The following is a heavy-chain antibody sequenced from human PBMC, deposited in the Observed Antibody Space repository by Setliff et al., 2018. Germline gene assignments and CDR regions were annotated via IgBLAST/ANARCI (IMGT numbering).Heavy chain of an antibody. CDR2: IYPGDSDT. D-gene: IGHD3-3*01. J-gene: IGHJ3*02. Sequence: GESLTLSCKGSGYSFTNYWIGWVRQMPGKGLEWMGIIYPGDSDTRYSPSFQGQVTISADKSISTAYLQWSSLKASDTAMYYCARQAIFGSDAFDIWGQGAMVTVSS. V-gene: IGHV5-51*01. CDR1: GYSFTNYW. CDR3: ARQAIFGSDAFDI.